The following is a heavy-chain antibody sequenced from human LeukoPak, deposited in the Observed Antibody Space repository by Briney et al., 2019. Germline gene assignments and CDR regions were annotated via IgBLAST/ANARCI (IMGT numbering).Heavy chain of an antibody. CDR2: VTSDGGGT. V-gene: IGHV3-64*01. Sequence: PGGSLRLSCAASGFAFSSYWMSWVRQAPGKGLEYVSTVTSDGGGTYYVNSVKGRFTISRDNSKNSLFLQMNSLRAEDMAVYFCARSHGGYCDYWGQGALVTVSS. J-gene: IGHJ4*02. CDR3: ARSHGGYCDY. CDR1: GFAFSSYW.